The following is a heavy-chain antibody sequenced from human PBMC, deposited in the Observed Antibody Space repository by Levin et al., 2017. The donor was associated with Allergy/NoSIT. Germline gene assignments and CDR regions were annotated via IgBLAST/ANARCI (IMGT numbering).Heavy chain of an antibody. CDR3: ARDVRAARPAANYYYYGMDV. J-gene: IGHJ6*02. Sequence: SQTPSLTCAVYGGSFSGYYWSWIRQPPGKGLEWGGEINHSGSTNYNPSLQSRVTTSVDTSKNQFSLKLSSVTAADTAVYYCARDVRAARPAANYYYYGMDVWGQGTTVTVSS. V-gene: IGHV4-34*01. CDR2: INHSGST. D-gene: IGHD6-6*01. CDR1: GGSFSGYY.